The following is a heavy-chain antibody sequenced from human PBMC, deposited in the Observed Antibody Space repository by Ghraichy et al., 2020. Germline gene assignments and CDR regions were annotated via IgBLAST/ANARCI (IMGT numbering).Heavy chain of an antibody. J-gene: IGHJ4*02. CDR2: INPNSGGT. V-gene: IGHV1-2*02. D-gene: IGHD3-3*01. CDR3: ARGYLITIFGVVTAPVDY. Sequence: ASVKVSCKASGYTFTGYYMHWVRQAPGQGLEWMGWINPNSGGTNYAQKFQGRVTMTRDTSISTAYMELSRLRSDDTAVYYCARGYLITIFGVVTAPVDYWGQGTLVTVSS. CDR1: GYTFTGYY.